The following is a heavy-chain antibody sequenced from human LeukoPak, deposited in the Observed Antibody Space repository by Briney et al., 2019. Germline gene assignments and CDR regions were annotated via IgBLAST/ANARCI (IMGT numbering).Heavy chain of an antibody. Sequence: SETLSLTCTVSGGSISSYYWSWIRQPPGKRLEWIGYIYYSGSTNYNPSLKSRVTISVDTSKNQFSLKLSSVTAADTAVYYCARQDYGDYGWYFQHWGQGTLVTVSS. CDR3: ARQDYGDYGWYFQH. CDR1: GGSISSYY. D-gene: IGHD4-17*01. CDR2: IYYSGST. J-gene: IGHJ1*01. V-gene: IGHV4-59*08.